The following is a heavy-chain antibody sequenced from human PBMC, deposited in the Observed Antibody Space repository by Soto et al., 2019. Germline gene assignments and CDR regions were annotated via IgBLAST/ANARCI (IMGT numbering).Heavy chain of an antibody. CDR3: ASGMGGVPAASCAFDI. D-gene: IGHD2-2*01. V-gene: IGHV3-9*01. CDR2: ISWNSGSI. CDR1: GFTFDDYA. J-gene: IGHJ3*02. Sequence: EVQLVESGGGLVQPGRSLRLSCAASGFTFDDYAMHWVRQAPGKGLEWVSGISWNSGSIGYADSVKGRFTISRYNAKNSLYLQRDSVGAEDTALCYCASGMGGVPAASCAFDIWGQGTMVTVSS.